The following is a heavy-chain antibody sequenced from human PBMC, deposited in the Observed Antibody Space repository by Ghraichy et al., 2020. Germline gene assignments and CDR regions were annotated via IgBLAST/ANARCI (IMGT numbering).Heavy chain of an antibody. Sequence: GGSLRLSCAASGFTFSSYAMSWVRQAPGKGLEWVSHISGSGGTTYYADSVKGRFTISRDKSKNTLYLQMNSLRAEATAVYYCAKAGGSYLDPFDYWGQGTLVTVSS. J-gene: IGHJ4*02. CDR3: AKAGGSYLDPFDY. CDR2: ISGSGGTT. V-gene: IGHV3-23*01. D-gene: IGHD1-26*01. CDR1: GFTFSSYA.